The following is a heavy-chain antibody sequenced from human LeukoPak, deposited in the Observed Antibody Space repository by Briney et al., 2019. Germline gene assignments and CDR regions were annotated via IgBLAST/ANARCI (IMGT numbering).Heavy chain of an antibody. CDR2: ISGGGGST. J-gene: IGHJ4*02. D-gene: IGHD1-26*01. V-gene: IGHV3-23*01. CDR1: GFTFSSYA. CDR3: AKALVGAGFDY. Sequence: GGSLRLSCAASGFTFSSYAMNWVRQAPGKGLEWVPVISGGGGSTYYADSVRGRFTISRDNSKNTLYLQMNSLRAEDTALYFCAKALVGAGFDYWGQGTLVTVSS.